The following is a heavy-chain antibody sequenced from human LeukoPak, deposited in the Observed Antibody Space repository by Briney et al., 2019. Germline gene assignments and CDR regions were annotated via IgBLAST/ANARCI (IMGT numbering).Heavy chain of an antibody. J-gene: IGHJ4*02. CDR3: ARQISGSSKTPHFDY. CDR2: IYSGGKT. V-gene: IGHV3-53*04. CDR1: GFAVSGNY. Sequence: GGSLRLSCVASGFAVSGNYMSWVRQAPGKGPEWVSVIYSGGKTYAADSVKGRFTIPRQNSENTVYLQMNSLRTEDTAVYYCARQISGSSKTPHFDYWGQGTLVTVSS. D-gene: IGHD3-10*01.